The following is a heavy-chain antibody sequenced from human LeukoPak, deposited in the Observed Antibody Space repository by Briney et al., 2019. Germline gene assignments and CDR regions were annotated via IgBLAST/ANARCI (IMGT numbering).Heavy chain of an antibody. D-gene: IGHD3-22*01. CDR3: AKEPDYYDSSGYFS. J-gene: IGHJ5*02. Sequence: GGSLRLSCAASGFTFSSYGMHWVRQAPGKGLEWVAVIWYDGSNKYYADSVKGRFTISRDNSKNTLYLQMNSLRAEDAAVYYCAKEPDYYDSSGYFSWGQGTLVTVSS. V-gene: IGHV3-33*06. CDR2: IWYDGSNK. CDR1: GFTFSSYG.